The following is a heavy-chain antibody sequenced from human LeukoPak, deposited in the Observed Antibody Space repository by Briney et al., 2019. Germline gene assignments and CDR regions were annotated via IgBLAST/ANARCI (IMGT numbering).Heavy chain of an antibody. CDR1: GLTFSRYA. CDR3: AKDIAQGYTFGSIEQDY. V-gene: IGHV3-23*01. D-gene: IGHD5-18*01. J-gene: IGHJ4*02. Sequence: GGSLRLSCAVSGLTFSRYAMSCVRQAPGKGLEWVSAISESGSGTYYADSVKVRFTISRDNSKDTLSLQMNSLRAEDTAVYYCAKDIAQGYTFGSIEQDYWGQGTLVTVSS. CDR2: ISESGSGT.